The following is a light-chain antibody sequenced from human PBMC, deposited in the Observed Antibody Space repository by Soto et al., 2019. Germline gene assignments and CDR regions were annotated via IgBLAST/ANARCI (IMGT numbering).Light chain of an antibody. Sequence: EIVLTQSPGTLSLSPGERATLSCRASQSVSNNYLAWYQQKPGHAPRLLIYGASRRATGVPDRFSGSGSGTDFTLTISRLEPEDFGVYFCQQYSGLPMTFGQGTRLEIK. V-gene: IGKV3-20*01. J-gene: IGKJ5*01. CDR3: QQYSGLPMT. CDR2: GAS. CDR1: QSVSNNY.